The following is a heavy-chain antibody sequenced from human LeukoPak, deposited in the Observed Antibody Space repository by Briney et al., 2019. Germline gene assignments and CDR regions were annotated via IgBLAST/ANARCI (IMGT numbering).Heavy chain of an antibody. D-gene: IGHD3-10*01. CDR2: INPNSGGT. J-gene: IGHJ5*02. CDR1: GYTFTGYY. V-gene: IGHV1-2*02. CDR3: ARDNSVGDIAWWFDP. Sequence: ASVKVSCKASGYTFTGYYMHWVRQAPGQGLEWMGWINPNSGGTNYAQKFQGRVTMTRDTSISTAYMELSRLRSDDTAVYYCARDNSVGDIAWWFDPWGQGTLVTVSS.